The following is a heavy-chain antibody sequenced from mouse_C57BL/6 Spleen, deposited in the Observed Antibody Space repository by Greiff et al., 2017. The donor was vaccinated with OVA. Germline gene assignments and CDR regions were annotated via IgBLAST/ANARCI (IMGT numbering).Heavy chain of an antibody. Sequence: VQLQESGPELVKPGASVKISCKASGYAFSSSWMNWVKQRPGKGLEWIGRIYPGDGGTNYNGKFKGKATLTADKTSSTAYMQLSSLTSEDSAVYFCARELTEGAMDYWGQGTSVTVAS. CDR3: ARELTEGAMDY. D-gene: IGHD4-1*01. CDR2: IYPGDGGT. CDR1: GYAFSSSW. V-gene: IGHV1-82*01. J-gene: IGHJ4*01.